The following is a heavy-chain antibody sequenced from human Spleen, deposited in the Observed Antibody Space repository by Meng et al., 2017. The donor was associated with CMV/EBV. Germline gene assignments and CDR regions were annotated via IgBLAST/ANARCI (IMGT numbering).Heavy chain of an antibody. V-gene: IGHV3-9*01. D-gene: IGHD4-17*01. CDR3: AREDGNGDYYFDY. J-gene: IGHJ4*02. Sequence: SLKISCAASGFTFDDYAMHWVRQAPGKSLEWVSGISWNSGSIGYADSVKGRFTISRDNAKNSLYLQMNSLRAEDTAVYYCAREDGNGDYYFDYWGQGTLVTVSS. CDR2: ISWNSGSI. CDR1: GFTFDDYA.